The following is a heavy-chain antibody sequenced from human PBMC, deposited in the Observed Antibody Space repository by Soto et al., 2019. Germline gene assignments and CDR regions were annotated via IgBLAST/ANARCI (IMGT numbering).Heavy chain of an antibody. CDR1: GFTLSNTG. CDR3: AKEWGSSGWYNWFDS. J-gene: IGHJ5*01. Sequence: QVQLVESGGGVVQPGTSLRLSCVVSGFTLSNTGVHWVRQAPGKGLEWVAMISHDGFSQYYLDSVKGRFTISRDNSKNTVYLQMHSLRPEDTSVYYCAKEWGSSGWYNWFDSWGQGTLVTASS. CDR2: ISHDGFSQ. V-gene: IGHV3-30*18. D-gene: IGHD6-19*01.